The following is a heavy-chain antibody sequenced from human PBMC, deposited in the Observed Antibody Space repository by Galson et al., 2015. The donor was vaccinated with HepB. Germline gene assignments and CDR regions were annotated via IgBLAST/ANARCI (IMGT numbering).Heavy chain of an antibody. Sequence: SLRLSCAVSGFTFRTYSMNWVRQAPGKGLEWVSSISAISDDMYYADSVRGRFTMSRDNANDSLYLQMNSLRAEDTAVYYCARSPHNNGWQRLYYSYYMGVWGIGTTVTVS. D-gene: IGHD6-19*01. CDR3: ARSPHNNGWQRLYYSYYMGV. V-gene: IGHV3-21*01. CDR2: ISAISDDM. CDR1: GFTFRTYS. J-gene: IGHJ6*03.